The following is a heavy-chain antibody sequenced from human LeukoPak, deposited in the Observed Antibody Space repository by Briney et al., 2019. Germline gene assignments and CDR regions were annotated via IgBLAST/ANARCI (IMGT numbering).Heavy chain of an antibody. CDR3: ATQDYDFWSGYYTPQYYFDY. V-gene: IGHV1-69*05. Sequence: ASVKVSCKASGGTFSSYAISWVRQAPGQGLEWMGGIIPIFGTANYAQKFQGRVTITTDESTSTAYMELSSLRSEDTAVYYCATQDYDFWSGYYTPQYYFDYWGQGTLDTVSS. J-gene: IGHJ4*02. CDR1: GGTFSSYA. CDR2: IIPIFGTA. D-gene: IGHD3-3*01.